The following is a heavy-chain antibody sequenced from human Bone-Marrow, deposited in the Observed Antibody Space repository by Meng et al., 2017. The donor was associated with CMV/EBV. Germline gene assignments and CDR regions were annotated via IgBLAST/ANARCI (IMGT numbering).Heavy chain of an antibody. J-gene: IGHJ5*02. CDR3: ERDGRAIAAAGTGNWFDP. V-gene: IGHV3-33*08. D-gene: IGHD6-13*01. CDR2: IWYDGSNK. CDR1: GFTFSDYY. Sequence: GGSLRLSCAASGFTFSDYYMNWVRQAPGKGLEWLEVIWYDGSNKNYADSVKGRFSISRDNAKNTLFLQMNSLRAEDTAVYYCERDGRAIAAAGTGNWFDPCGQGNLVNVAS.